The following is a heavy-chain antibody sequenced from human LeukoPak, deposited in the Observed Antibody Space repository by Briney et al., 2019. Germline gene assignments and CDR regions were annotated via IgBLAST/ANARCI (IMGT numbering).Heavy chain of an antibody. D-gene: IGHD3-10*01. Sequence: PGGSLRLSCAASGFTFSSYEMNWVRQAPGKGLEWVGFIRSKAYGGTTEYAASVKGRFTISRDDSKSIAYLQMNSLKTEDTAVYYCTRDRRWFGDEMDVWGKGTTVTISS. J-gene: IGHJ6*04. CDR3: TRDRRWFGDEMDV. CDR1: GFTFSSYE. V-gene: IGHV3-49*04. CDR2: IRSKAYGGTT.